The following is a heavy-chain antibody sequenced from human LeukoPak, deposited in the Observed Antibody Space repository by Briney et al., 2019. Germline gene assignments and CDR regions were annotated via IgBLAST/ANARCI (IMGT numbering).Heavy chain of an antibody. CDR2: ISYDGSNQ. CDR1: GLTFSSYD. CDR3: ARGYTRSQGTFDI. Sequence: PGRSLRLSCAASGLTFSSYDMHWVRQAPGKGLEWVAVISYDGSNQYYADSVKGRFTISRDNAKNSLYLQINSLRAEDTAVYYCARGYTRSQGTFDIWGQGTMVTVSS. D-gene: IGHD5-18*01. V-gene: IGHV3-30*03. J-gene: IGHJ3*02.